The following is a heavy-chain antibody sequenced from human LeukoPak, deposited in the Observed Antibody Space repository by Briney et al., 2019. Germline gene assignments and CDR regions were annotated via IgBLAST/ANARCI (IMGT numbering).Heavy chain of an antibody. CDR3: ARKSSSWYYFDY. J-gene: IGHJ4*02. Sequence: SETLSLTRPVSGGSISSFYRSWIRQPPGEGLGWIGRIYTSGSTNYNPSLKSRVTMSVDTSKNQFSLKLSSVTAADTAVYYCARKSSSWYYFDYWGQGTLVTVSS. CDR2: IYTSGST. CDR1: GGSISSFY. D-gene: IGHD6-13*01. V-gene: IGHV4-4*07.